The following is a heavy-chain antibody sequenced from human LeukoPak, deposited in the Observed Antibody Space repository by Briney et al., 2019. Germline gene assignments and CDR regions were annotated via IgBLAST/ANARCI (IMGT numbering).Heavy chain of an antibody. CDR2: ISGSGGST. CDR1: GFTFSSYA. CDR3: AKDHYDSSGYYLN. J-gene: IGHJ4*02. D-gene: IGHD3-22*01. Sequence: PGGSLRLSCAASGFTFSSYAMSWVRQAPGKGLEWVSAISGSGGSTYYADSVKGRFTISRNNSKNTLYLQMNSLRAEDTAVYYCAKDHYDSSGYYLNWGQGTLVTVSS. V-gene: IGHV3-23*01.